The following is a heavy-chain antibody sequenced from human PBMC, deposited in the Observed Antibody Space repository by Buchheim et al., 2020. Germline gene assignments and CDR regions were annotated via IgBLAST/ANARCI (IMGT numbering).Heavy chain of an antibody. CDR1: GFTFSSYA. D-gene: IGHD1-1*01. CDR2: ISGTGGTP. Sequence: EVQLLESGGGLVQPGGSRRLSCAASGFTFSSYAMSWVRQAPGRGLEWVSAISGTGGTPYYADSVKGRFTISSDKRKNTLYLQMNSLRAEDTALYYCVQTVFASSDYWGRGTL. V-gene: IGHV3-23*01. CDR3: VQTVFASSDY. J-gene: IGHJ4*02.